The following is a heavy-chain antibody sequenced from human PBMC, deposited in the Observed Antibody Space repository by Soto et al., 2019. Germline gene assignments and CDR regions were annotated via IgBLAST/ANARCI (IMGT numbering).Heavy chain of an antibody. CDR1: GGSISSGGYY. CDR2: IYYSGST. CDR3: ARRIAAQLLWFDP. J-gene: IGHJ5*02. D-gene: IGHD6-13*01. V-gene: IGHV4-31*03. Sequence: QVQLQESGPGLVKPSQTLSLTCTVSGGSISSGGYYWSWIRQHPGKGLEWIGYIYYSGSTYYNPSLKRRVTISVDTSKNQFSLKLSSVTAADTAVYYCARRIAAQLLWFDPWGQGTLVTVSS.